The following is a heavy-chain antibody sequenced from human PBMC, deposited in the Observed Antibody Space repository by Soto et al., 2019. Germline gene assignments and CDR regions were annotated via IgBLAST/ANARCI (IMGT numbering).Heavy chain of an antibody. J-gene: IGHJ4*02. CDR3: ARGIGYYFDS. CDR2: IHYRGST. CDR1: GGSISSSSYF. Sequence: PSETLSLTCTVSGGSISSSSYFLGWIRQPPGKGLEWIGNIHYRGSTYYNASLKSRVTISVDMSKNKFSLKLSSVTAADSAVYSCARGIGYYFDSWGQGTLVTVSS. V-gene: IGHV4-39*01. D-gene: IGHD5-12*01.